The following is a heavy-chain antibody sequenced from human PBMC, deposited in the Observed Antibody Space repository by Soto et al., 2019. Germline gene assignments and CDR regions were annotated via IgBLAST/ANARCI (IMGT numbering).Heavy chain of an antibody. CDR3: ARDLGNYDWGNWFDP. J-gene: IGHJ5*02. CDR1: GGSISSGDYY. V-gene: IGHV4-30-4*01. D-gene: IGHD3-16*01. CDR2: IYYSGST. Sequence: PSETLSLTCTVSGGSISSGDYYWSWIRQPPGKGLEWIGYIYYSGSTYYNPSLKSRVTISVDTSKNQFSLKLSSVTAADTAVYYCARDLGNYDWGNWFDPWDQGTLVTVSS.